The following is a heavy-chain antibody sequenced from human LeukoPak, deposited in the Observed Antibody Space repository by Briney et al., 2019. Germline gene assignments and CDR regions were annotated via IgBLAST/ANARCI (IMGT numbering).Heavy chain of an antibody. CDR2: INHSGST. D-gene: IGHD3-22*01. CDR3: AREGGGYDSSGYYAHFDY. V-gene: IGHV4-34*01. J-gene: IGHJ4*02. Sequence: SETLSLTCAVCGGSFSGYYWSWIRQPPGKGLEWIGEINHSGSTYYNPSLKSRVTISVDTSKNQFSLKLSSVTAADTAVYYCAREGGGYDSSGYYAHFDYWGQGTLVTVSS. CDR1: GGSFSGYY.